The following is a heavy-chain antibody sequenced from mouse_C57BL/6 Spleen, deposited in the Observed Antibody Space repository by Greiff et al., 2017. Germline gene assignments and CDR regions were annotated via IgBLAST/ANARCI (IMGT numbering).Heavy chain of an antibody. CDR3: ARHNYEYAY. V-gene: IGHV5-9*01. D-gene: IGHD2-1*01. Sequence: EVKLVESGGGLVKPGGSLKLSCAASGFTFSSYTMSWVRQTPEKRLEWVATISGGGGNTYYPDSVNGRFTISRDNAKNTLYLQMSSLRSEDTALYYCARHNYEYAYWGQGTLVTVSA. CDR1: GFTFSSYT. CDR2: ISGGGGNT. J-gene: IGHJ3*01.